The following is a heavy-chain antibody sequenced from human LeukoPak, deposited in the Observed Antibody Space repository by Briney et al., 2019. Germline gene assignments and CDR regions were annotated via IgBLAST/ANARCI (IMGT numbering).Heavy chain of an antibody. CDR2: IYYSGST. CDR3: ARSNGDYGIDY. V-gene: IGHV4-59*08. J-gene: IGHJ4*02. CDR1: GGPFRAFY. Sequence: SETLSLTCDVSGGPFRAFYWGWIRQPPGKGLEWIGYIYYSGSTNYNPSLKSRVTISVDTSKNQFSLKLSSVTAADTAVYYCARSNGDYGIDYWGQGTLVTVSS. D-gene: IGHD4-17*01.